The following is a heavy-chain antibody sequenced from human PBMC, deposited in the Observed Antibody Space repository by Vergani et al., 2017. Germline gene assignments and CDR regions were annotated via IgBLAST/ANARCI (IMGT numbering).Heavy chain of an antibody. V-gene: IGHV4-59*01. J-gene: IGHJ4*02. CDR3: ARATPMVYAMWGGGYFDY. CDR2: IYYSGST. Sequence: QVQLQESGPGLVKPSETLSLTCTVSGGSISSYYWSWIRQPPGEGLEWIGYIYYSGSTNYNPSLKSRVTISVDTSKNQFSLKLSSVTAADTAVYYCARATPMVYAMWGGGYFDYWGQGTLVTVSS. D-gene: IGHD2-8*01. CDR1: GGSISSYY.